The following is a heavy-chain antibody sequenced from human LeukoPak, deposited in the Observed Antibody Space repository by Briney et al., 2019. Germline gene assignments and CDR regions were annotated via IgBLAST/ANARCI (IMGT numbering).Heavy chain of an antibody. CDR1: GYTFTGYY. V-gene: IGHV1-2*02. Sequence: GASVKVSCKAPGYTFTGYYMHWVRQAPGQGLEWMGWINPNSGGTNYAQKFQGRVTMTRDTSISTAYMELSRLRSDDTAVYYCARARIAARPDDYYYYGMDVWGQGTTVTVSS. D-gene: IGHD6-6*01. CDR2: INPNSGGT. CDR3: ARARIAARPDDYYYYGMDV. J-gene: IGHJ6*02.